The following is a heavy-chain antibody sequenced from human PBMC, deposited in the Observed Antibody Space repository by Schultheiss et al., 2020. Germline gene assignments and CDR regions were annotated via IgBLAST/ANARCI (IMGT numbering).Heavy chain of an antibody. CDR2: ISSSSSYT. D-gene: IGHD3-22*01. J-gene: IGHJ5*02. CDR1: GFTFSDYY. CDR3: ARGHYDSSGYNWFDP. Sequence: GGSLRLSCAASGFTFSDYYMSWIRQAPGKGLEWVSYISSSSSYTNYADSVKGRFTISRDNAKNSLYLQMNSLRAEDTAVYYCARGHYDSSGYNWFDPWGQGTLVTVSS. V-gene: IGHV3-11*06.